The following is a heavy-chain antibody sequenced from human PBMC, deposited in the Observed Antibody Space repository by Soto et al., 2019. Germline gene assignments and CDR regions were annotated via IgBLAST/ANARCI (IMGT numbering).Heavy chain of an antibody. CDR2: ISKSDYT. Sequence: VGSLRLSCTVSGFAFNNYGINWVRQAPGNGLEWVSSISKSDYTYYSDSVKGRFTISRDNAKNSVSLQMNTLRVEDTAVYYCAREDSIIIPAVSDFWGQGTLVTVSS. CDR1: GFAFNNYG. D-gene: IGHD2-2*01. V-gene: IGHV3-21*01. J-gene: IGHJ4*02. CDR3: AREDSIIIPAVSDF.